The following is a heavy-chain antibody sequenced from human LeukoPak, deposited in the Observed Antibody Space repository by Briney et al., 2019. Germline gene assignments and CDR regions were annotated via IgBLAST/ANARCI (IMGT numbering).Heavy chain of an antibody. J-gene: IGHJ3*02. V-gene: IGHV4-59*01. CDR1: GGSISSYY. D-gene: IGHD6-19*01. CDR3: ARVLAVAGSDAFDI. CDR2: IYYSGST. Sequence: SETLSLTCTVSGGSISSYYWSWIRQPPGKGLEWIGYIYYSGSTNYNPSLKSRVTISVDTSKNQFSLKLSSVTAADTAVYYCARVLAVAGSDAFDIWGQGTMVTVSS.